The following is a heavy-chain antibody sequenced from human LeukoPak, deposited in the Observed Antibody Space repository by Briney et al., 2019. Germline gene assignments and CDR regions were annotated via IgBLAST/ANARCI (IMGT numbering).Heavy chain of an antibody. V-gene: IGHV1-69*04. Sequence: SVTVSCKASGGTFSSYAISWVRQAPGQGLEWMGGIIPILGIANYAQKFQGRVTITADKSTSTAYMEPSSLRSQDTAVYYCALSYYGSGSYYGHYFDYWSQGTLVTVSS. CDR1: GGTFSSYA. D-gene: IGHD3-10*01. J-gene: IGHJ4*02. CDR2: IIPILGIA. CDR3: ALSYYGSGSYYGHYFDY.